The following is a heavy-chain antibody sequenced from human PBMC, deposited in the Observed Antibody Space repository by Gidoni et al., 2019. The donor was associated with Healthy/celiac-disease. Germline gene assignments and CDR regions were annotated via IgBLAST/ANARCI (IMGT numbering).Heavy chain of an antibody. J-gene: IGHJ4*02. Sequence: QVQLQESGPGLVKPSHTPSLTCTVPGGSTSRGHYYWSSIGQPPGKGLEWVGYIYYRGSTYYNPSLKSRVTISVDTSKNQFSLKLSSVTAADTAVYYCARAAAGTVTGYWGQGTLVTVSS. V-gene: IGHV4-30-4*01. CDR1: GGSTSRGHYY. CDR2: IYYRGST. D-gene: IGHD6-13*01. CDR3: ARAAAGTVTGY.